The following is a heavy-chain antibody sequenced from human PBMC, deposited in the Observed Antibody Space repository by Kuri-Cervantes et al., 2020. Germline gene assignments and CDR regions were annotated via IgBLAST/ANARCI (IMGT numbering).Heavy chain of an antibody. J-gene: IGHJ5*02. CDR2: IYYSGST. Sequence: GSLRLSCTVSGGSVSSGSYYWSWIRQPPGKGLEWIGYIYYSGSTNYNPSLKSRVTIPVDTSKNQFSLKLSSVTAADTAVYYCVRYYGSGSYYNDGLNWFDPWGQGTLVTVSS. D-gene: IGHD3-10*01. V-gene: IGHV4-61*01. CDR1: GGSVSSGSYY. CDR3: VRYYGSGSYYNDGLNWFDP.